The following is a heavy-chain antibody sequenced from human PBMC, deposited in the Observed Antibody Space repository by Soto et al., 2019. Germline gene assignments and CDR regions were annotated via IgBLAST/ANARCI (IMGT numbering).Heavy chain of an antibody. CDR3: ARLGDYVGNSRWVDY. CDR2: IIPIFGTA. J-gene: IGHJ4*02. V-gene: IGHV1-69*12. CDR1: GGTFSSYA. Sequence: QVQLVQSGAEVKKPGSSVKVSCKASGGTFSSYAISWVRQAPGQGLEWMGGIIPIFGTANYAQKFQGRVTITADESTSTAYMELRRLRSEVTAVYYCARLGDYVGNSRWVDYWGQGTLVTVSS. D-gene: IGHD4-17*01.